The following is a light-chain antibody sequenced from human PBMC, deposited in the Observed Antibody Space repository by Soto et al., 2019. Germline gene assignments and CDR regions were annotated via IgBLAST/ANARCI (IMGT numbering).Light chain of an antibody. CDR1: HSISRGF. J-gene: IGKJ4*01. V-gene: IGKV3-20*01. CDR2: GTS. CDR3: QPFGSSPQLT. Sequence: EFVLTQSPGKLSLSPGERATLSCRASHSISRGFLAWYQQKPGQAPRLLIYGTSNRGTGIPDRLSGRGSGTDFTLTISRLEPEDFAVYYCQPFGSSPQLTFGGGTKVEIK.